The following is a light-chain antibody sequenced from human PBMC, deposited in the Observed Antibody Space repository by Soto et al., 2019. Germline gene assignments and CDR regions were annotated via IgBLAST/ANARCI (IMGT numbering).Light chain of an antibody. CDR1: QDISSY. V-gene: IGKV1-8*01. J-gene: IGKJ1*01. CDR3: QNYNSYPWT. CDR2: GAS. Sequence: AIRMTQSPSSLSASTGDRVTITCRASQDISSYLPWYRQRPGEPPKLLIYGASTLQREVPSIFSGSGSGTDFTLTINCLQSEDFAIYYGQNYNSYPWTFGQGTKVEVK.